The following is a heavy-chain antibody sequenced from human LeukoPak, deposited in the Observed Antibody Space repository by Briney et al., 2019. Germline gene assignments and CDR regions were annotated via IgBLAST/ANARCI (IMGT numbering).Heavy chain of an antibody. CDR2: IYTSGST. Sequence: SETLSLTCTGSGVSISSYYWSWIRQPAGKGLEWIGRIYTSGSTNYNPSLKSRVTMSVDTSKNQFSLKLSSVTAADTAVYYCARDRYYYDSSGYYLLDYWGQGTLVTVSS. CDR3: ARDRYYYDSSGYYLLDY. CDR1: GVSISSYY. D-gene: IGHD3-22*01. J-gene: IGHJ4*02. V-gene: IGHV4-4*07.